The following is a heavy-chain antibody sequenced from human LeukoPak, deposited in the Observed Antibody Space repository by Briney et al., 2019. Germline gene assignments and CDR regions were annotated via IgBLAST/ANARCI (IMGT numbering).Heavy chain of an antibody. Sequence: GGSLRLSCAASGFTFSSYSMNWVRQAPGKGLEWVSSISSSSSYIYYADSVKGRFTISRDNAKNSLYLQMNSLRAEDTAVYYCARDRGGYDPQDHDYWGQGTLVTVSS. CDR2: ISSSSSYI. J-gene: IGHJ4*02. CDR1: GFTFSSYS. V-gene: IGHV3-21*01. CDR3: ARDRGGYDPQDHDY. D-gene: IGHD5-12*01.